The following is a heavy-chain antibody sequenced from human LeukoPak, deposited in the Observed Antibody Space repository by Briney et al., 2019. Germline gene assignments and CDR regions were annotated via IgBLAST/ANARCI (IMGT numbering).Heavy chain of an antibody. D-gene: IGHD3-22*01. V-gene: IGHV4-39*01. CDR2: IYYSGST. J-gene: IGHJ3*02. CDR1: GGSISSSSYY. Sequence: SETLSLTCTVSGGSISSSSYYWGWIRQPPGKGLEWIGSIYYSGSTYYNPSLKSRVTISVDTSKNQFSLKLSSVTAADTAVYYCARQSPYYYDSSGYLDAFDIWGQGTMVTVSS. CDR3: ARQSPYYYDSSGYLDAFDI.